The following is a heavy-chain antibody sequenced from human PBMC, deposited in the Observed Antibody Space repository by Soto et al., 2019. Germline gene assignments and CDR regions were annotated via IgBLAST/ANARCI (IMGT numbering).Heavy chain of an antibody. CDR1: GGTSRSLS. CDR2: ITPLFGIP. Sequence: QVQLVQSGAEVKKPGSSVKVSCEASGGTSRSLSITWVRQAPGQGLEWMGGITPLFGIPNYPQKYQGRITITADKSTGTAYLELNNLRSEDKPVYYCARDTHSAGCWFDTWDRGTLVTVSS. CDR3: ARDTHSAGCWFDT. D-gene: IGHD2-21*01. J-gene: IGHJ5*02. V-gene: IGHV1-69*17.